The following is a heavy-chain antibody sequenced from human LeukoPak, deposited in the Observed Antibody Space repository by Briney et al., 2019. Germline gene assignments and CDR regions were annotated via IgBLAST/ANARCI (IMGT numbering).Heavy chain of an antibody. CDR3: ARHLMSNHDAFDI. CDR2: IYYSGST. CDR1: GGSISSYY. J-gene: IGHJ3*02. Sequence: SETLSLTCTVSGGSISSYYWSWVRQPPGKGLEWIGYIYYSGSTNYNPSLKSRVAISVDTSKNQFSLKLSSVTAADTAVYYCARHLMSNHDAFDIWGQRTIVTVSS. V-gene: IGHV4-59*08.